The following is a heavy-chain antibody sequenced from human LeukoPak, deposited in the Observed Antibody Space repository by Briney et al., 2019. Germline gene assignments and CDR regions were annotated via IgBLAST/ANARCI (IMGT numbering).Heavy chain of an antibody. CDR3: ARAHSSGWYYYYYGMDV. J-gene: IGHJ6*02. V-gene: IGHV4-39*07. CDR1: GGSISSRSYY. CDR2: IYYSGST. Sequence: PSETLSLTCTVSGGSISSRSYYWGWVRQPPGKGLDWIGSIYYSGSTNYNPSLKSRVTISVDKSKNQFSLKLSSVTAADTAVYYCARAHSSGWYYYYYGMDVWGQGTTVTVSS. D-gene: IGHD6-19*01.